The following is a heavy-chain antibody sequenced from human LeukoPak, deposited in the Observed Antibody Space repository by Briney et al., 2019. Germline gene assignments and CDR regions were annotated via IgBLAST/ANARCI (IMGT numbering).Heavy chain of an antibody. Sequence: GGSLRLSCAASGFTFSSYAMSWDRQAPGKGLEWISAISGSGGSTYYADSVKGRFTISRDNSKNTLYLQMNSLRAEDTAVYYCAKVDYDFWSGLYYFDYWGQGTLVTVSS. CDR1: GFTFSSYA. J-gene: IGHJ4*02. CDR2: ISGSGGST. CDR3: AKVDYDFWSGLYYFDY. V-gene: IGHV3-23*01. D-gene: IGHD3-3*01.